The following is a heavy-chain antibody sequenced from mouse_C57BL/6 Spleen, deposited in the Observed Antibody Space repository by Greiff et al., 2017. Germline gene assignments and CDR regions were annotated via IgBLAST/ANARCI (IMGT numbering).Heavy chain of an antibody. CDR2: INYDGSST. Sequence: VQLMESEGGLVQPGSSMKLSCTASGFTFSDYYMAWVRQVPEKGLEWVANINYDGSSTYYLDSLKSRFIISRDNAKNILYLQMSSLKSEDTATYYCARDKGYAMDYWGQGTSVTVSS. CDR1: GFTFSDYY. J-gene: IGHJ4*01. V-gene: IGHV5-16*01. CDR3: ARDKGYAMDY.